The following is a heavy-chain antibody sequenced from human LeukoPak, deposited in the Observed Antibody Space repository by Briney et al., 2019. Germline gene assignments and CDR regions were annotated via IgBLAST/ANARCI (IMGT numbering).Heavy chain of an antibody. CDR1: GFTFSSYG. Sequence: GGSLRLSCAASGFTFSSYGMHWVRQAPGKGLEWVAVIWYDGSNKYYADPVKGRFTISRDNSKNTLYLQMNSLRAEDTAVYYCAKDLGGFGGYCLGYWGQGTLVTVSS. J-gene: IGHJ4*02. CDR2: IWYDGSNK. D-gene: IGHD3-10*01. V-gene: IGHV3-33*06. CDR3: AKDLGGFGGYCLGY.